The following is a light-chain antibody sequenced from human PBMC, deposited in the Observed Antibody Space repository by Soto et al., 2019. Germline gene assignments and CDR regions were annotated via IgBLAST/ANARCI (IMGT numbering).Light chain of an antibody. CDR1: QSVSSSY. CDR2: GAS. V-gene: IGKV3-20*01. CDR3: QQYGSSPRT. Sequence: EIVLTQSPGTLSLSPGERATLSCRASQSVSSSYLAWYQQKPGQAPRLLIYGASSRATGIPDGFSGSGSGTDFTLTISRLEPEDFAVYYCQQYGSSPRTFGQGTKVDTK. J-gene: IGKJ1*01.